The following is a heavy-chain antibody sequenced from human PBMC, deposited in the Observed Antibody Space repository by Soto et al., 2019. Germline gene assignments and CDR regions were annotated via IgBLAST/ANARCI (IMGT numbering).Heavy chain of an antibody. J-gene: IGHJ4*02. D-gene: IGHD3-16*01. CDR1: GFTFSSYA. CDR2: ISGSGGST. V-gene: IGHV3-23*01. CDR3: AKISSQRWPQLHLGEGPLGY. Sequence: GGSLRLSCAASGFTFSSYAMSWVRQAPGKGLEWVSAISGSGGSTYYADSVKGRFTISRDNSKNTLYLQMNSLRAEDTAVYYCAKISSQRWPQLHLGEGPLGYWGQGTLVTVSS.